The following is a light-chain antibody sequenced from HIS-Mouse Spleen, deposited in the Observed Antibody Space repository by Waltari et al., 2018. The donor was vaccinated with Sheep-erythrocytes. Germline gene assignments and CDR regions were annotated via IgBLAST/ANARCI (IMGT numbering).Light chain of an antibody. CDR3: QSADSSGTYV. CDR2: EVS. V-gene: IGLV2-8*01. Sequence: QSALTQPPSASGSPGQSVTISCTGTSSDVGGYKYVPWYQQHPGKAPKLMIYEVSKRPSGVPDRFSGSSSGTTVTLTISGVQAEDEADYYCQSADSSGTYVFGTGTKVTVL. CDR1: SSDVGGYKY. J-gene: IGLJ1*01.